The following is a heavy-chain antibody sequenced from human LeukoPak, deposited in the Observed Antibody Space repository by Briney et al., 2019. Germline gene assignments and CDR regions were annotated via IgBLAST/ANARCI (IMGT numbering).Heavy chain of an antibody. J-gene: IGHJ6*03. Sequence: ASVKVSCKASGYTFTGYYMHWVRQAPGQGLEWMGRINPNSGGTNYAQKFQGRVTMTRDTSISTAYMELCRLRSDDTAVYYCARVSSSSLDYYYYYMDVWGKGTTVTVSS. CDR3: ARVSSSSLDYYYYYMDV. CDR1: GYTFTGYY. CDR2: INPNSGGT. D-gene: IGHD6-6*01. V-gene: IGHV1-2*06.